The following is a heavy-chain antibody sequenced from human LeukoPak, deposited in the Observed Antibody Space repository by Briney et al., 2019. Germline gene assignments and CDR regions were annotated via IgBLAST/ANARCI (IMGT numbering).Heavy chain of an antibody. CDR3: ARHVRSSSWSYYYYGMDV. V-gene: IGHV4-59*08. D-gene: IGHD6-13*01. Sequence: SETLSLTCTVSGGSISSYYWSWIRQPPGKGLEWIGYIYYSGSTNYNPSLKSRVTISVDTSKNQFSLKLSSVTAADTAVYYCARHVRSSSWSYYYYGMDVWGQGTTVTVSS. CDR2: IYYSGST. J-gene: IGHJ6*02. CDR1: GGSISSYY.